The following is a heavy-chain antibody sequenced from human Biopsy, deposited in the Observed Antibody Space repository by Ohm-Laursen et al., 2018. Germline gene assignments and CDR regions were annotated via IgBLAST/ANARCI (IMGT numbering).Heavy chain of an antibody. V-gene: IGHV3-9*01. J-gene: IGHJ5*02. CDR2: IKWNSDQI. CDR3: VKDVGSEIMMFEA. CDR1: GFTFDNYA. D-gene: IGHD3/OR15-3a*01. Sequence: RSLRLSCTASGFTFDNYALHWVRQVPGKGLEWVSGIKWNSDQIAYADSVKGRFTISRDNAKKSLSLQMNTLRPEDTAFYYCVKDVGSEIMMFEAWGQGTLVTVSS.